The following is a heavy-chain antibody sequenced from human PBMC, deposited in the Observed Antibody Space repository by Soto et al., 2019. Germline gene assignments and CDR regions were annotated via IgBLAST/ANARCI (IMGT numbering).Heavy chain of an antibody. J-gene: IGHJ6*02. CDR1: GFIFSTYS. CDR3: ARYDSSGYYWPYYYYGIDV. Sequence: PGGSLRLSCAASGFIFSTYSMNWVRQAPGKGLEWVSSISSSSSYIYYADSVKGRFTISRDNAKNSLYLQMNSLRAEDTAVYYCARYDSSGYYWPYYYYGIDVWGQGTTVTVSS. CDR2: ISSSSSYI. D-gene: IGHD3-22*01. V-gene: IGHV3-21*01.